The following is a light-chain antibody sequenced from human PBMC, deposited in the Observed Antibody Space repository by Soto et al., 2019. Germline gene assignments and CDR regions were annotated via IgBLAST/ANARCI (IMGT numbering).Light chain of an antibody. V-gene: IGKV3-15*01. CDR3: HQYSNSLST. Sequence: EIVMTQSPATLSVSPGERATLSCRASQSVSSNLAWYQQKPGQAPRLLIYGASTRATGIPAKFSGGGSGTDFTLTISRLEPEDFAVYYCHQYSNSLSTFGQGTKVDIK. J-gene: IGKJ1*01. CDR1: QSVSSN. CDR2: GAS.